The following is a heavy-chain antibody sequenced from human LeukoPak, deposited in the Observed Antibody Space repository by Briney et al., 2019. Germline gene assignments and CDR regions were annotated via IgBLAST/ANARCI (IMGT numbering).Heavy chain of an antibody. CDR3: AREAYSAYDVGFED. Sequence: GGSLRLSCTASGFTFRSYAIHWVRQAPGKGLEWVAVDGNNNYYTDSVKGRFTISRDNSKNTVYLQMNSLRAEDTAMYFCAREAYSAYDVGFEDWGQGTLVTVSS. D-gene: IGHD5-12*01. V-gene: IGHV3-30-3*01. CDR2: DGNNN. CDR1: GFTFRSYA. J-gene: IGHJ4*02.